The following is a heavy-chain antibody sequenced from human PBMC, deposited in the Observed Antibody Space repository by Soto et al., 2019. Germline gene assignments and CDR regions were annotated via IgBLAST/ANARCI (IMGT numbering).Heavy chain of an antibody. J-gene: IGHJ4*02. D-gene: IGHD2-15*01. Sequence: GASVKVSCKASGYTFTSYAMQWVRQAPGQRLEWMGWINAGNGNTKYSQKFQGRVTITRDTSASTAYMELSSLRSEDTAVYYCARDKSVGWRLAPGFDYWGQGTLVTVSS. V-gene: IGHV1-3*01. CDR1: GYTFTSYA. CDR3: ARDKSVGWRLAPGFDY. CDR2: INAGNGNT.